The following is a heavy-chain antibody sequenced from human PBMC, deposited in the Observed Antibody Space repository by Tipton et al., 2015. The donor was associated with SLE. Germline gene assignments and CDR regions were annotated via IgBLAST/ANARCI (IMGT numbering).Heavy chain of an antibody. D-gene: IGHD6-25*01. J-gene: IGHJ2*01. Sequence: TLSLTCAVYGGSFSGYYWSWIRQPPGKGLEWIGEINHSGSTNYNPSLKSRVTISVDTSKNQFSLKLSSVTAADTAVYYCARVAADQFAYWYFDLWGRGTLVTVSS. CDR3: ARVAADQFAYWYFDL. CDR2: INHSGST. V-gene: IGHV4-34*01. CDR1: GGSFSGYY.